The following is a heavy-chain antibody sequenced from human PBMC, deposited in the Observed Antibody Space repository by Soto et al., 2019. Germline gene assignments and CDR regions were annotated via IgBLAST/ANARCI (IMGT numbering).Heavy chain of an antibody. Sequence: PSETLSLTCAVYGGSFSGYYWSWIRQPPGKGLEWIGEINHSGSTNYNPSLKSRVTISVDMSKNQFSLKLSSVTAADTAVYYCARGYSSGWRLYWGQGTLVTVSS. CDR2: INHSGST. V-gene: IGHV4-34*01. CDR3: ARGYSSGWRLY. CDR1: GGSFSGYY. D-gene: IGHD6-19*01. J-gene: IGHJ4*02.